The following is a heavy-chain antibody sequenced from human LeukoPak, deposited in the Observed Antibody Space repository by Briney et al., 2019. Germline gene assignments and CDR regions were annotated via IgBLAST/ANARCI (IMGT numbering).Heavy chain of an antibody. V-gene: IGHV3-23*01. CDR3: ARVRLDTMVRGVSPFGLGC. J-gene: IGHJ4*02. Sequence: GGSLRLSCTASGFTFSSCAMTWVRQAPGKGLQWVSTISGSGDSTYYADSVKGRLTISRDNSKNTLYLQMNSLRAEDTAVYYCARVRLDTMVRGVSPFGLGCWGQGTLVTVSS. CDR1: GFTFSSCA. CDR2: ISGSGDST. D-gene: IGHD3-10*01.